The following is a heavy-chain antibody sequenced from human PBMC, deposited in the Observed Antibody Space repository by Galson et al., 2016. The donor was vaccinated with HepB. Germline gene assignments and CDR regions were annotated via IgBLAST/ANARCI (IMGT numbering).Heavy chain of an antibody. Sequence: SVKVSCKASGCTFSNYYIHWVRQAPGQGLEWMGIINVRPGSTSYPQKFQGRVTMTRDTSTSTVSMVLSSLRSDDTAVYYCAKTLTVVVVGGGTGGFDGWGQGTMVTVSS. J-gene: IGHJ3*01. CDR3: AKTLTVVVVGGGTGGFDG. D-gene: IGHD3-22*01. CDR2: INVRPGST. V-gene: IGHV1-46*01. CDR1: GCTFSNYY.